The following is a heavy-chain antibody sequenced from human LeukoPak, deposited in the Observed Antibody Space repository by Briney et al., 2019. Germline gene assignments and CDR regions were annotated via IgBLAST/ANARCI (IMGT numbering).Heavy chain of an antibody. D-gene: IGHD3-22*01. CDR3: AKSRLGYYDSSGYPD. V-gene: IGHV3-23*01. Sequence: GGSLRLSCAASGFTFNSYAMSWVRQAPGKGLEGVSATSGSGDDTYSADSVKGRFTISRDNSKNTLYLQMNSLRAEDTAVYYCAKSRLGYYDSSGYPDWGQGTLVTVSS. CDR1: GFTFNSYA. J-gene: IGHJ4*02. CDR2: TSGSGDDT.